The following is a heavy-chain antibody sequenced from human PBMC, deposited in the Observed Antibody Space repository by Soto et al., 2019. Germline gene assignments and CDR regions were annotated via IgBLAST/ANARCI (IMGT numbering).Heavy chain of an antibody. CDR2: IYYSGST. J-gene: IGHJ6*02. Sequence: SETLSLTCTVSGGSISSYYWSWIRQPPGKGLEWIGYIYYSGSTNYNPSLKSRVTISVDTSKNQFSLKLSSVTAADTAVYYCARDFSVGDYSYYYYGMDVWGQGTTVTVSS. V-gene: IGHV4-59*01. CDR3: ARDFSVGDYSYYYYGMDV. CDR1: GGSISSYY. D-gene: IGHD4-17*01.